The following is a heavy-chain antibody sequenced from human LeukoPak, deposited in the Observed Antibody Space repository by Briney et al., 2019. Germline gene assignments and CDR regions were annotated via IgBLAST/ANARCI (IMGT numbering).Heavy chain of an antibody. J-gene: IGHJ4*02. Sequence: GGSLRLSCAASRFTLSTYWMSWVRQAPGKGLEWVAHIKQDGSQEYYVDSVKGRLTISRDSAKNSLYLQMNSLRAEDTVVYYCARGVPYDSWSGPHYSDYWGQGTLATVSS. CDR1: RFTLSTYW. V-gene: IGHV3-7*01. CDR2: IKQDGSQE. CDR3: ARGVPYDSWSGPHYSDY. D-gene: IGHD3-3*01.